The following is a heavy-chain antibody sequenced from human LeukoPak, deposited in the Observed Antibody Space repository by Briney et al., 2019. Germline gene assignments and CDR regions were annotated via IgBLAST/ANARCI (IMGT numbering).Heavy chain of an antibody. CDR3: ARGPVGATSRNWFDP. Sequence: GGSLRLSCAASGFTFSNYSMNWVRQAPGKGLEWVSSISGSSSHIYYADSVKGRFTISRDNAKNSLYLQMNNLRAEDTAVYYCARGPVGATSRNWFDPWGQGTLVTVSS. D-gene: IGHD1-26*01. V-gene: IGHV3-21*01. J-gene: IGHJ5*02. CDR1: GFTFSNYS. CDR2: ISGSSSHI.